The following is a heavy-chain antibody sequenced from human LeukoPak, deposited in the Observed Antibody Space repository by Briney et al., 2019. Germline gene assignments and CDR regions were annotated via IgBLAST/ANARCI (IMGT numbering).Heavy chain of an antibody. CDR1: GFTFDDYA. V-gene: IGHV3-9*01. J-gene: IGHJ3*02. CDR3: ARAKRNGFDI. Sequence: GGSLRLSCAASGFTFDDYAMHWVRQAPGKGLEWVSGISWNSGSIGYADSVKGRFTISRDNAMNSVYLQMNSLRAEDTAVYYCARAKRNGFDIWGQGTMVTVSS. CDR2: ISWNSGSI.